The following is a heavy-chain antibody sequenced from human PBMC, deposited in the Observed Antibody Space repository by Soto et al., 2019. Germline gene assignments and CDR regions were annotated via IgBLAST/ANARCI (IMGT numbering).Heavy chain of an antibody. J-gene: IGHJ6*02. Sequence: QVQLVQSGAEVKKPGSSVKVSCKASGGTFSSYAISWVRQAPGQGLEWMGGIIPIFGTANYAQKFQGRVTITADESTSTADMELSSLRSEDTAVYYCARDKVGIVLVPGNYYYGMDVWGQGTTVTVSS. CDR3: ARDKVGIVLVPGNYYYGMDV. D-gene: IGHD2-2*01. V-gene: IGHV1-69*12. CDR2: IIPIFGTA. CDR1: GGTFSSYA.